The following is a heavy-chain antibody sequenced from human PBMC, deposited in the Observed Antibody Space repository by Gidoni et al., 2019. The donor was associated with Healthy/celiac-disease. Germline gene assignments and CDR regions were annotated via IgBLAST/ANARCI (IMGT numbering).Heavy chain of an antibody. D-gene: IGHD3-3*01. J-gene: IGHJ5*02. Sequence: QVQLVQSGAEVKKPGASVKVSCKASGYTFTGYYMHWVRQAPGQGLEWMGWINPNSGGTNYAQKLQGWVTMTRDTSISTAYMELSRLRSDDTAVYYCAREYYDFWSGLGFDPWGQGTLVTVSS. CDR3: AREYYDFWSGLGFDP. CDR1: GYTFTGYY. CDR2: INPNSGGT. V-gene: IGHV1-2*04.